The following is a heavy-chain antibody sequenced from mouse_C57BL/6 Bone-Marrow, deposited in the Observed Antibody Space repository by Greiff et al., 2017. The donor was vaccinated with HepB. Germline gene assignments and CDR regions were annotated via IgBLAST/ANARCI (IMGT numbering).Heavy chain of an antibody. J-gene: IGHJ2*01. V-gene: IGHV1-72*01. Sequence: QVQLKQPGAELVKPGASVKLSCKASGYTFTSYWMHWVKQRPGRGLEWIGRIDPNSGGTKYNEKFKSKATLTVDKPSSTAYMQLSSLTSEDSAVYYCARSNMDYFDYWGQGTTLTVSS. CDR1: GYTFTSYW. CDR2: IDPNSGGT. CDR3: ARSNMDYFDY.